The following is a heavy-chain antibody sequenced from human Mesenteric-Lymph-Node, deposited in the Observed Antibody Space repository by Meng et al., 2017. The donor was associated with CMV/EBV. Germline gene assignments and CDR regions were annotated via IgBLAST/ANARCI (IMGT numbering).Heavy chain of an antibody. V-gene: IGHV3-23*01. J-gene: IGHJ6*02. CDR1: GFTFSSYA. Sequence: GESLKISCAASGFTFSSYAMNWVRQAPGKGLEWVSAISGSGGNTYYADSVKGRFTISRDNSKNTLYVQMNSQRAEDTAVYYCAKGQRYHYYYGMDVWGQGTTVTVSS. CDR2: ISGSGGNT. CDR3: AKGQRYHYYYGMDV.